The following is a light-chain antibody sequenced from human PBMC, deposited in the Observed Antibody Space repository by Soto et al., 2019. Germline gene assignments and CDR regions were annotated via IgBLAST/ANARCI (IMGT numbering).Light chain of an antibody. V-gene: IGKV3-20*01. CDR1: QSVSSSY. J-gene: IGKJ1*01. Sequence: DIVLTQSPATLALSPGESVTPSCRASQSVSSSYLAWYQQKPGQAPRLLIYGASSRATGIPDRFSGSGSGTDFTLTISRLEPEDFAVYYCQQYGSSGTFGQGTKVDIK. CDR3: QQYGSSGT. CDR2: GAS.